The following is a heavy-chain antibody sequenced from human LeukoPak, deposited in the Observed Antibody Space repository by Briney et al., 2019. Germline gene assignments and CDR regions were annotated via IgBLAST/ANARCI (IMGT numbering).Heavy chain of an antibody. V-gene: IGHV4-39*02. CDR2: IHYSGKT. CDR1: GGSITRSNFY. CDR3: AKVGGLAVAGTDNWMAP. J-gene: IGHJ5*02. Sequence: SETLSLTCNVAGGSITRSNFYWGWIRQPPGKGLEWIGNIHYSGKTYYSPSLMGRVTISIDTSKNQFSLKLSSVTAADTAVYSCAKVGGLAVAGTDNWMAPWGQGTLVTVSS. D-gene: IGHD6-19*01.